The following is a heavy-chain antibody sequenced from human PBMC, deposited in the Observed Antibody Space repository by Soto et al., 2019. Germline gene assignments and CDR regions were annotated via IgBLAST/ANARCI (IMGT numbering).Heavy chain of an antibody. CDR2: IIPIFGTA. J-gene: IGHJ5*02. D-gene: IGHD2-2*01. CDR1: GGTFSSYA. CDR3: ARGSAAPRMWDIVLVPAAQQHQNWFDP. Sequence: ASVKVSCKASGGTFSSYAISWVRQAPGQGLEWMGGIIPIFGTANYAQKFQGRVTITADESTSTAYMELSSLRSEDTAVYYCARGSAAPRMWDIVLVPAAQQHQNWFDPWGQGTLVTVSS. V-gene: IGHV1-69*13.